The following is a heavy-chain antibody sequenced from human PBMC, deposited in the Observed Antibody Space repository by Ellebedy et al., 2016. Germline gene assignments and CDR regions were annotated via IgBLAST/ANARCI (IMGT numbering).Heavy chain of an antibody. V-gene: IGHV1-18*04. J-gene: IGHJ4*02. CDR1: GYTLTDVG. Sequence: ASVKVSCKSSGYTLTDVGISWVRQAPGQGLEWIGWISTGNSNINVAQKVQGRLTMSTDASTATAYMELTGLTSDDTAVYFCARPHDYGDYYFDYWGQGTLVTVSS. CDR2: ISTGNSNI. CDR3: ARPHDYGDYYFDY. D-gene: IGHD4-17*01.